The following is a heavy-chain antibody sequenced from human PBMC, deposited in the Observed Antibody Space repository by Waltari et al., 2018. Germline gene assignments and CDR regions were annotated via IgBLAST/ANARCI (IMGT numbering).Heavy chain of an antibody. V-gene: IGHV3-23*01. Sequence: EVQLLESGGGLVQPGGSLRLSCAASGFTFSSYAMSWVRQAPGKGLEWGSAISGSGGSTYYADSLKGRFTISRDNAKNTLYLQMNSLRAEDTAVYYCAKASNIPQWRNSGVDPWGQGTLVTVSS. D-gene: IGHD6-19*01. CDR3: AKASNIPQWRNSGVDP. CDR1: GFTFSSYA. CDR2: ISGSGGST. J-gene: IGHJ5*02.